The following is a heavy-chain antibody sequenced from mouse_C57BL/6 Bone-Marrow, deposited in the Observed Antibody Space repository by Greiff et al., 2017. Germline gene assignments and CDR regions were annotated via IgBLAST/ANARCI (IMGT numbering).Heavy chain of an antibody. Sequence: EVQLQQSGPELVKPGASVKISCKASGYTFTDYYMNWVKQSHGKSLEWIGDINPNNGGTSYNQKFKGKATLTVDKSSSTAYMELRSLTSEDSAVYYCAIYDGYPYWYFDVWGTGTTVTVSS. V-gene: IGHV1-26*01. D-gene: IGHD2-3*01. J-gene: IGHJ1*03. CDR2: INPNNGGT. CDR3: AIYDGYPYWYFDV. CDR1: GYTFTDYY.